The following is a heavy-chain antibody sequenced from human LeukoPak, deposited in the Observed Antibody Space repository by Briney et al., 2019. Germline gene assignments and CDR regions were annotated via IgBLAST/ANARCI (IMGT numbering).Heavy chain of an antibody. CDR3: ARDMYSGSSDAFDI. J-gene: IGHJ3*02. V-gene: IGHV3-7*01. CDR1: GFTFSSYW. Sequence: GSLRLSCAASGFTFSSYWMSWVRQAPGKGLEWVANIKQDGSEKYYVDSVKGRFTISRDNAKNSLYLQMNSLRAEDTAVYYCARDMYSGSSDAFDIWGQGTMVTVSS. CDR2: IKQDGSEK. D-gene: IGHD1-26*01.